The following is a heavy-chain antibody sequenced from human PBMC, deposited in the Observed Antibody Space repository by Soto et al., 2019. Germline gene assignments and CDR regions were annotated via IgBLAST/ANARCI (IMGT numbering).Heavy chain of an antibody. D-gene: IGHD2-15*01. CDR3: AKSPNPGSATPSYSGMDV. V-gene: IGHV1-3*01. Sequence: ASVTGSGEASVYTLTSYARHWVRQAKRQRLEWMGWINAGNGNTKYSQKFQGRVTITADKSTNTAYMELSSLRSEDTAVYYCAKSPNPGSATPSYSGMDVWGLGTTVTVSS. J-gene: IGHJ6*02. CDR1: VYTLTSYA. CDR2: INAGNGNT.